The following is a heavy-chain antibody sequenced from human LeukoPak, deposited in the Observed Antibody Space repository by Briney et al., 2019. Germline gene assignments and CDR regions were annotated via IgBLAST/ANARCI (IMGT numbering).Heavy chain of an antibody. CDR2: IRYDGSNK. Sequence: PGGSLRLSCAASGFTFSSYGMHWVRQAPGKGLEWVAFIRYDGSNKYYADSVKGRFTISRDNSKNTLYLQMNSLRAEDTAVYYCARDLSDIAVVVAAFRCDVWGQGTTVTVSS. CDR3: ARDLSDIAVVVAAFRCDV. J-gene: IGHJ6*02. CDR1: GFTFSSYG. D-gene: IGHD2-15*01. V-gene: IGHV3-30*02.